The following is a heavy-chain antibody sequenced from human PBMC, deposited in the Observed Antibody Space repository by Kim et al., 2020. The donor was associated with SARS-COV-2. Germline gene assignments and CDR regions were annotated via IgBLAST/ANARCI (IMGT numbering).Heavy chain of an antibody. CDR2: ISWNSGSI. CDR3: AKDRGDCGGDCYFGYYGMDV. V-gene: IGHV3-9*01. J-gene: IGHJ6*02. D-gene: IGHD2-21*02. Sequence: GGSLRLSCAASGFTFDDYAMHWVRQAPGKGLEWVSGISWNSGSIGYADSVKGRFTISRDNAKNSLYLQMNSLRAEDTALYYCAKDRGDCGGDCYFGYYGMDVWGQGTTVTVSS. CDR1: GFTFDDYA.